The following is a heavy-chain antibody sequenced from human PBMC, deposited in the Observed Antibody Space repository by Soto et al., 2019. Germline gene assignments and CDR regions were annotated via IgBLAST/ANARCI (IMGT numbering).Heavy chain of an antibody. J-gene: IGHJ5*02. V-gene: IGHV4-59*01. Sequence: SETLSLTCTVSGGSISSYYWSWIRQPPGRGLEWIGYIYYSGSTNYNPSLKSRVTISVDTSKNQFSLKLSSVTAACTAVCYCASTRRVITIFGGKDPNGFAPWGRETLVPVSS. CDR1: GGSISSYY. CDR2: IYYSGST. CDR3: ASTRRVITIFGGKDPNGFAP. D-gene: IGHD3-3*01.